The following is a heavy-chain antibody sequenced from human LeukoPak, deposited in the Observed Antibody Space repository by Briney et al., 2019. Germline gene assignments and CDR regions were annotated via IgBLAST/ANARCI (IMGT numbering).Heavy chain of an antibody. CDR3: ARVINSSGWYAGWFDP. Sequence: SETLSLTCTVYGGSLSSYYWGWIRQPPGKGLEWIGSIYYSGSTYYNPSLKSRVTISVDTSKNQFSLKLSSVTAADTAVYYCARVINSSGWYAGWFDPWGQGTLVTVSS. V-gene: IGHV4-39*07. D-gene: IGHD6-19*01. J-gene: IGHJ5*02. CDR1: GGSLSSYY. CDR2: IYYSGST.